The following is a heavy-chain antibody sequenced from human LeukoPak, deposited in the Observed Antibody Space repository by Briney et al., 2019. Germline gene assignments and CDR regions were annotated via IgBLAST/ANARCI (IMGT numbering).Heavy chain of an antibody. J-gene: IGHJ4*02. CDR1: GGSISSGGYY. Sequence: SQTLSLTCTVSGGSISSGGYYWSWIRQHPGKGLEWIGYIYYSGSTYYNPSLKSRVTISVDTSKNQFSLKLSSGTAADTAVYYCARVAAAGTLDYWGQGTLVTASS. CDR2: IYYSGST. D-gene: IGHD6-13*01. CDR3: ARVAAAGTLDY. V-gene: IGHV4-31*03.